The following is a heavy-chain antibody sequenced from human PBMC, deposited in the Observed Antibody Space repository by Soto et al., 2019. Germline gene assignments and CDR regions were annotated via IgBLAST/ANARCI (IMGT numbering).Heavy chain of an antibody. V-gene: IGHV3-30*18. Sequence: GGSLRLSCAASGFTFSTYGMHWVRQAPGKGLEWVAVISNGGSDQYYGDSVKGRFTVSRDNSKNTMSLQMNSLRPEDTAVYYCAKRFSASWPIESWGQGTLVTVSS. CDR3: AKRFSASWPIES. D-gene: IGHD2-2*01. CDR2: ISNGGSDQ. J-gene: IGHJ5*01. CDR1: GFTFSTYG.